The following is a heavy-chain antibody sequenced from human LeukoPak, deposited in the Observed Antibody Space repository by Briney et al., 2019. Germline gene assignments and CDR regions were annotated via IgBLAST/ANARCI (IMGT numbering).Heavy chain of an antibody. CDR2: IYPGDSDT. J-gene: IGHJ3*02. D-gene: IGHD3-3*01. CDR1: GYTFTSYD. CDR3: ARQYYDFWSGSTPGAFDI. Sequence: KVSCKASGYTFTSYDINWVRQATGQGLEWMGIIYPGDSDTRYSPSFQGQVTISADKSISTAYLQWSSLKASDTAMYYCARQYYDFWSGSTPGAFDIWGQGTMVTVSS. V-gene: IGHV5-51*01.